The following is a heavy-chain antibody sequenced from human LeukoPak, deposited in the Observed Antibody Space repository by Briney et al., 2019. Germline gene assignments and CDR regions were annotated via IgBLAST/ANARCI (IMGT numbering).Heavy chain of an antibody. CDR2: INHSGST. CDR1: GGSFSGYY. D-gene: IGHD3-10*01. Sequence: SETMSLTCAVYGGSFSGYYCSWNRQPPGKVLEWIGEINHSGSTNYNPSLKSRVTISVDTSKNQFSLKLSSVTAADTAVYYCAREIIRYYYGSGSYSNRYFDYWGQGTLVTVSS. J-gene: IGHJ4*02. V-gene: IGHV4-34*01. CDR3: AREIIRYYYGSGSYSNRYFDY.